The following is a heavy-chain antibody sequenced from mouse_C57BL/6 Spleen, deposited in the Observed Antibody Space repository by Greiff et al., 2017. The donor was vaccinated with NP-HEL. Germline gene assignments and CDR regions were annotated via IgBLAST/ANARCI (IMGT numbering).Heavy chain of an antibody. J-gene: IGHJ1*03. D-gene: IGHD1-1*01. CDR2: IYPGDGDT. V-gene: IGHV1-80*01. CDR1: GYAFSSYW. CDR3: ARLTTVVATRYFDV. Sequence: QVQLQQSGAELVKPGASVKISCKASGYAFSSYWMNWVKQRPGKGLEWIGQIYPGDGDTNYNGKFKGKATLTADKSSSTAYMQLSSLTSEDSAVHFCARLTTVVATRYFDVWGTGTTVTVSS.